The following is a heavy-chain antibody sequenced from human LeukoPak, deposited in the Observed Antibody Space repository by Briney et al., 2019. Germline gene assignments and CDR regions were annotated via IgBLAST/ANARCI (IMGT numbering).Heavy chain of an antibody. Sequence: PSETLSLTCTVSGGSISSGGHSWSWIRQPPGKGLEWIGYIYHSGSGSTNYNPSLKSRVTISVDTSKNQFSLKLSSVTAADTAVYYCARGYSSGWYYVAEGPNHPTSIDYWGQGTLVTVSS. J-gene: IGHJ4*02. V-gene: IGHV4-30-2*01. CDR2: IYHSGSGST. D-gene: IGHD6-19*01. CDR1: GGSISSGGHS. CDR3: ARGYSSGWYYVAEGPNHPTSIDY.